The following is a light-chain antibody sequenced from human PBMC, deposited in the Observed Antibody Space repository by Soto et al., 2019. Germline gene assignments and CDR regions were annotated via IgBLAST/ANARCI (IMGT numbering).Light chain of an antibody. V-gene: IGLV7-43*01. CDR1: TGAVTYAHY. CDR2: STS. Sequence: QAVVTQEPSQTVSPGETVTLSCSSSTGAVTYAHYPNWFQHKPGQAPRALIYSTSSKHSWTPARFSGSLLGGKAALTLSGVQPDDEAEYYCLLYYGGAQLVFGGGTKLTVL. J-gene: IGLJ3*02. CDR3: LLYYGGAQLV.